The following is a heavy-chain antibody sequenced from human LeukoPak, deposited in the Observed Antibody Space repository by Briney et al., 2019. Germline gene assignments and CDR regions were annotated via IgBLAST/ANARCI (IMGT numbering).Heavy chain of an antibody. V-gene: IGHV4-59*01. Sequence: PSETLSLTCTVSGGFLSDYYWSWTRQPPGKGLEWIGYIYYSGSTNYNPSLKSRVTISVDTSKNQFSLKLNSVTAADTAVYYCASDYGSGSYYYYMDVWGKGTTVTVSS. CDR3: ASDYGSGSYYYYMDV. D-gene: IGHD3-10*01. CDR1: GGFLSDYY. CDR2: IYYSGST. J-gene: IGHJ6*03.